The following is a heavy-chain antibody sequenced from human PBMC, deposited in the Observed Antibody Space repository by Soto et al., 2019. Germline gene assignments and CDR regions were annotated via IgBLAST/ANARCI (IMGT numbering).Heavy chain of an antibody. D-gene: IGHD3-22*01. CDR2: ISGSGGST. J-gene: IGHJ5*02. V-gene: IGHV3-23*01. Sequence: EVQLLESGGGLVQPGGSLRLSCAASGFTFSSYAMSWVRQAPGKGLEWVSAISGSGGSTYYADSVKGRFTISRDNSKNTLYLQMISLRAEDTAVYYCAKPSMIVVVNSWFDPWGQGTLVTVSS. CDR3: AKPSMIVVVNSWFDP. CDR1: GFTFSSYA.